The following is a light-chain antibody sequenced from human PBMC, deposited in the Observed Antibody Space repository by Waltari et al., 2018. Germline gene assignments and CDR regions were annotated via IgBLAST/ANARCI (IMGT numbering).Light chain of an antibody. CDR1: QTVVNY. CDR3: QQSCIIPPA. Sequence: DVQMTQSPSSLSAYVGDRVTISCGANQTVVNYVNWYQQKPEKAPKLLIYTTSVLYRGVPSRCAGAGAGTEFTLTISNVQPDDFATYYCQQSCIIPPAFGPGTKVDLK. J-gene: IGKJ3*01. V-gene: IGKV1-39*01. CDR2: TTS.